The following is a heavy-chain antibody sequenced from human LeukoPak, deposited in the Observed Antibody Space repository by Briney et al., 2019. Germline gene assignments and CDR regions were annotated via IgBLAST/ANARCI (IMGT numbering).Heavy chain of an antibody. CDR1: GFTFDDYA. Sequence: PGGSLRLSCAASGFTFDDYAMHWVRQAPGKGLEWVSGISWNSGSIGYADSVKGRFTISRDNAKNSLYLQMDSLRGEDTALYYCAKDTRDILTGYYNTALDYWGQGTLVTVSS. V-gene: IGHV3-9*01. J-gene: IGHJ4*02. D-gene: IGHD3-9*01. CDR3: AKDTRDILTGYYNTALDY. CDR2: ISWNSGSI.